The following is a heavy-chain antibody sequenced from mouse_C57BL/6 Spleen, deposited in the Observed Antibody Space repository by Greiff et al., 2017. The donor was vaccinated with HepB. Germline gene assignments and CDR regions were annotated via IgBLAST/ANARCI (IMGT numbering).Heavy chain of an antibody. Sequence: VQLKESGPELVKPGASVKISCKASGYTFTDYYMNWVKQSHGKSLEWIGDINPNNGGTSYNQKFKGKATLTVDKSSSTAYMELRSLTSEDSAVYYCAKGYYGSSSGYFDVWGTGTTVTVSS. CDR3: AKGYYGSSSGYFDV. J-gene: IGHJ1*03. D-gene: IGHD1-1*01. V-gene: IGHV1-26*01. CDR1: GYTFTDYY. CDR2: INPNNGGT.